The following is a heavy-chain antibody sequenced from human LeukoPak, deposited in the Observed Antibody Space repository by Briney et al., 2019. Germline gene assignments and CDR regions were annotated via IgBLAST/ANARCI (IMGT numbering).Heavy chain of an antibody. CDR3: ARADSGYTSGSWNWYFDL. J-gene: IGHJ2*01. CDR2: ISAYNGNT. V-gene: IGHV1-18*01. Sequence: ASVKVSCKASGYTFTSYGISWVRQAPGQGLEWMGWISAYNGNTNYAQKLQGRVTMTTDTSTSTAYMELRSLRSDDTAVYYCARADSGYTSGSWNWYFDLWGRGTLVTVSS. CDR1: GYTFTSYG. D-gene: IGHD6-13*01.